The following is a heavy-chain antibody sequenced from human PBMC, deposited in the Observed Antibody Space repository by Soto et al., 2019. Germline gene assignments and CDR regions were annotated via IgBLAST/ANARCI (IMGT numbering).Heavy chain of an antibody. CDR2: IYYSGST. J-gene: IGHJ5*02. CDR1: GGSISSSSFH. V-gene: IGHV4-39*01. D-gene: IGHD6-13*01. Sequence: QLQLQESGPGLVKPSETLSLTCTVSGGSISSSSFHWGWIRQPPGKGLEWIGSIYYSGSTYYSPYPKSRVTITVDTSKNQSSLKLGSVTAAETAVYYWARRERAAGTDWWFDPWGQGTLVTVSS. CDR3: ARRERAAGTDWWFDP.